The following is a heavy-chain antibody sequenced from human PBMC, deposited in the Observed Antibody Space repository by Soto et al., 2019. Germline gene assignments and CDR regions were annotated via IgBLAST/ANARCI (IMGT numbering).Heavy chain of an antibody. CDR1: GYIFTDYY. V-gene: IGHV1-2*02. CDR2: INPNSGGT. CDR3: ASEKTKFDY. Sequence: ASVNVSCKAAGYIFTDYYIHWVRQAPGQGLECMGWINPNSGGTNYAQKFQGRVTMTTDTSISIAYLDLANLTFDDTAVYYCASEKTKFDYWGQGTLVTVSS. J-gene: IGHJ4*02.